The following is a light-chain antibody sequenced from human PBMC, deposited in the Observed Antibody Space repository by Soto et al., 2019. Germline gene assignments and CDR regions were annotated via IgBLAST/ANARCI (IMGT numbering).Light chain of an antibody. CDR2: AAS. V-gene: IGKV1-9*01. CDR3: HQLNTYPRT. Sequence: DIQLTQSPSFLSASVGDRVTITCRASQGISSYLAWYQQKPGKAPNLLIYAASTSQSGVPSRFSGSGSGTEFTLTISSLQPEDFATYFCHQLNTYPRTFGQGTMVEIK. CDR1: QGISSY. J-gene: IGKJ1*01.